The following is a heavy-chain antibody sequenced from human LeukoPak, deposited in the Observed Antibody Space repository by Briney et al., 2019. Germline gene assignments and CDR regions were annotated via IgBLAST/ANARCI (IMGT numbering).Heavy chain of an antibody. D-gene: IGHD6-13*01. CDR2: IKSKTDGGTT. CDR1: GFTFSNAW. J-gene: IGHJ4*02. Sequence: GGSLRLSCAASGFTFSNAWMSWVRQAPGKGLEWVGRIKSKTDGGTTDYAAPVKGRFTISRDDSKNTLYLQMNSLKTEDTAVYYCMHSSSWYVRDYFDYWGQGTLVTVSS. V-gene: IGHV3-15*01. CDR3: MHSSSWYVRDYFDY.